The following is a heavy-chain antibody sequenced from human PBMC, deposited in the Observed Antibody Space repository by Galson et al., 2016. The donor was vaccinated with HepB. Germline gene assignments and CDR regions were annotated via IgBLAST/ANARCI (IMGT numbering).Heavy chain of an antibody. CDR2: VSYDGYSK. J-gene: IGHJ6*02. CDR3: AKDVYTSGSEYGMDV. CDR1: GFFFSSYG. D-gene: IGHD3-10*01. V-gene: IGHV3-30*18. Sequence: SLRLSCAASGFFFSSYGMHWVRQAPGKGLAWVAVVSYDGYSKYYADSVKGRFTISRDNSKTTMYLQMNSLRVEDTAVYYCAKDVYTSGSEYGMDVWGQGTTVTVSS.